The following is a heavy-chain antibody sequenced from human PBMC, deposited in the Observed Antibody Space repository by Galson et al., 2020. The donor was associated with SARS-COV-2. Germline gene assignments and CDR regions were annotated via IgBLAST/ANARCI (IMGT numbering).Heavy chain of an antibody. J-gene: IGHJ6*02. D-gene: IGHD6-13*01. CDR3: ASIAAAEGLYYYYGMDV. CDR1: GFTFSSYS. Sequence: GESLKISCAASGFTFSSYSMNWFRHAPGKGLEWVSSISSISSYIHYAHSVKGRYTISRDNPKNSLYLQMNSLRPEDTAVYVWASIAAAEGLYYYYGMDVWGQGTTVTVSS. CDR2: ISSISSYI. V-gene: IGHV3-21*01.